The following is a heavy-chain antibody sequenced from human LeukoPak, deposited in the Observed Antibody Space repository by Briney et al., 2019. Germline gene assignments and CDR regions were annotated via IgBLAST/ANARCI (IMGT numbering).Heavy chain of an antibody. CDR2: IWHDGSHQ. CDR1: GFSFSSYG. V-gene: IGHV3-33*01. D-gene: IGHD4-17*01. J-gene: IGHJ4*02. CDR3: ARDATEYGDSHFDW. Sequence: GGSLRLSCSASGFSFSSYGMHWVRQASGKGLEWVAVIWHDGSHQYYADSEKGRFTISRDNSRNTVYLQMDRLRVEDTAVYYCARDATEYGDSHFDWWGQGTLVTVSS.